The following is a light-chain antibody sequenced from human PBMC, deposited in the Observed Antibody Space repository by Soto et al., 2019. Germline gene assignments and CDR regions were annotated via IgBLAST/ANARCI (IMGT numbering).Light chain of an antibody. CDR3: AAWDDSLNAL. V-gene: IGLV1-44*01. J-gene: IGLJ1*01. Sequence: QSVLTQPLSASGTPGQRITISCSGSGSNIGDNPVNWYQQLPGAAPKLLIYINDQRPSGVPDRFSGSKSGTSASLAISGLQPEDEADYYCAAWDDSLNALFGTGTKVTVL. CDR2: IND. CDR1: GSNIGDNP.